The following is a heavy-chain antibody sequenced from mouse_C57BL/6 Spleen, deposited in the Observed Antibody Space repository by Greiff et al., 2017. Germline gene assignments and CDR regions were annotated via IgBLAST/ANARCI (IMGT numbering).Heavy chain of an antibody. V-gene: IGHV1-39*01. D-gene: IGHD1-1*01. CDR2: INPNYGTT. J-gene: IGHJ1*03. Sequence: EVQLQQSGPELVKPGASVKISCKASGYSFTDYNMNWVKQSNGKSLEWIGVINPNYGTTSYNQKFKGKATLTVDQSSSTAYMQLNSLTSEDSAVYYCAREGVITTVVPRYFDVWGTGTTVTVSS. CDR3: AREGVITTVVPRYFDV. CDR1: GYSFTDYN.